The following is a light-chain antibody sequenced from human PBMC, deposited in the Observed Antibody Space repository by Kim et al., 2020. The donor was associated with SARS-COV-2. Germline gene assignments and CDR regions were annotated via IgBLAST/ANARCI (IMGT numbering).Light chain of an antibody. CDR3: QVWDSSVV. V-gene: IGLV3-21*04. J-gene: IGLJ2*01. CDR1: NIGSKS. Sequence: VRVSPVKTARITCGGNNIGSKSVHWYQQEPGPAPVLVIYYDSDRPSEIPERFTGSNSGNTATLTISRVEAGDEADYYCQVWDSSVVFGGGTQLTVL. CDR2: YDS.